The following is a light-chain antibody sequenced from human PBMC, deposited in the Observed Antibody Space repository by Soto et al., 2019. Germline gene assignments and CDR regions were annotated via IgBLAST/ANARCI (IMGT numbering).Light chain of an antibody. CDR1: QSVTSSY. CDR3: QQYNTWLSLT. CDR2: ATS. J-gene: IGKJ4*01. V-gene: IGKV3-20*01. Sequence: VLSQSPGTLSLSPGERATISCRASQSVTSSYLAWYQQKPGQAPRLLIFATSHRATDIPTRFSGSGSGTDFTLTISSLQSEDFAIYYCQQYNTWLSLTFGGRTMVDIK.